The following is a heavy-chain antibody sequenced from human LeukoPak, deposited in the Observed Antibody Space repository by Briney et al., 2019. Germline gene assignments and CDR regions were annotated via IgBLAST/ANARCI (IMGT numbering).Heavy chain of an antibody. V-gene: IGHV3-23*01. Sequence: PGGSLRLSCAASGLTFSSYAMSWVRQAPGKGLECVSAISGSGGSTYYADSVKGRFTISRDNSKNTLYLQMNSLRAEDTAVYYCAKEDFGGGRYFDRLFPTTYWGQGTLVTVSS. CDR2: ISGSGGST. CDR3: AKEDFGGGRYFDRLFPTTY. D-gene: IGHD3-9*01. J-gene: IGHJ4*02. CDR1: GLTFSSYA.